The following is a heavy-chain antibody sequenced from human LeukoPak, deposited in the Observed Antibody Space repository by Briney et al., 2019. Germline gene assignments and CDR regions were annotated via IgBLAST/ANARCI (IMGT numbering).Heavy chain of an antibody. CDR3: AREIKEDYYDSSGLRGAFDI. CDR2: IKQDGSEK. J-gene: IGHJ3*02. V-gene: IGHV3-7*01. Sequence: GRSLRLSCAASGFTFSSYAMHWVRQAPGKGLEWVANIKQDGSEKYYVDSVKGRFTISRDNAKNSLYLQMNSLRAEDTAVYYCAREIKEDYYDSSGLRGAFDIWGQGTMVTVSS. CDR1: GFTFSSYA. D-gene: IGHD3-22*01.